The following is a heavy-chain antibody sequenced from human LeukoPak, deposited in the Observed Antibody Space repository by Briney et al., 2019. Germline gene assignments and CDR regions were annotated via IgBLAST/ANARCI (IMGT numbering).Heavy chain of an antibody. Sequence: SETLSLTCTVSGGSISSGGYYWSWIRQHPGKGLEWIGYIYYSGSTYYNPSLKSQVTISVDTSKNQFSLKLSSVTAADTAVYYCARDLDYGDQNGMDVWGQGTTVTVSS. CDR3: ARDLDYGDQNGMDV. CDR1: GGSISSGGYY. V-gene: IGHV4-30-4*08. D-gene: IGHD4-17*01. J-gene: IGHJ6*02. CDR2: IYYSGST.